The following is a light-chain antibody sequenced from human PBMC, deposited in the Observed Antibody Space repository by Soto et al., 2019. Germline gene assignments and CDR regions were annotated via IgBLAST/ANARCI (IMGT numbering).Light chain of an antibody. CDR1: SSDIGAYNR. CDR3: VSYTTTSTYV. Sequence: QSALTQPASVSGSPGQSIAISCTGTSSDIGAYNRVSWYQQYPGKAPKLMIYGVSNRPSGISSRFSGSKSDNTASLTISGLQPEDEADYYCVSYTTTSTYVFGSGTKLTVL. J-gene: IGLJ1*01. CDR2: GVS. V-gene: IGLV2-14*01.